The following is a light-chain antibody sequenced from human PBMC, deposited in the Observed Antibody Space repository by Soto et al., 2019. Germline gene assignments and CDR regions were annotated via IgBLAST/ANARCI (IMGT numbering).Light chain of an antibody. J-gene: IGKJ4*01. Sequence: EIVLTQSPGSLSLSPGERVTLSCRASQRVLSNYLAWYQQKVGQPPRLLIYGASGRATGVPDRISGSGSGTVFTLTIERVEAEDFAVYHCQQYATSPLTFGGGTTLEIK. V-gene: IGKV3-20*01. CDR2: GAS. CDR3: QQYATSPLT. CDR1: QRVLSNY.